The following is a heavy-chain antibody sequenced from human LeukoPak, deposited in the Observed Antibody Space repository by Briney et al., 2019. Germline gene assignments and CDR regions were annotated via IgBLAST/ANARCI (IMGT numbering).Heavy chain of an antibody. CDR2: MNPNSGNT. D-gene: IGHD3-22*01. CDR1: GYTFTSYD. Sequence: ASVKVSCKASGYTFTSYDINWVRQATGQGLEWMGWMNPNSGNTGYAQKFQGRVTMTRNTSISTAYMELSSLRSEDTAVYYCARGPRITMIVVVNSYYMDVWGKGTTVTISS. J-gene: IGHJ6*03. CDR3: ARGPRITMIVVVNSYYMDV. V-gene: IGHV1-8*01.